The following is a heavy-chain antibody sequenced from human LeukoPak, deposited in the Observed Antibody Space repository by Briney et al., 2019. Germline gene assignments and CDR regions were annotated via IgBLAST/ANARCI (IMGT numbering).Heavy chain of an antibody. CDR3: ARETAAAGRNY. Sequence: SETLCLTCAVYGGSFSGYYWSWIRQPPGKGLEWIGEINHSGSTNYNPSLKSRVTISVDTSKNQFSLKLSSVTAADTAVYYCARETAAAGRNYWGQGTLVTVSS. CDR1: GGSFSGYY. V-gene: IGHV4-34*01. J-gene: IGHJ4*02. D-gene: IGHD6-13*01. CDR2: INHSGST.